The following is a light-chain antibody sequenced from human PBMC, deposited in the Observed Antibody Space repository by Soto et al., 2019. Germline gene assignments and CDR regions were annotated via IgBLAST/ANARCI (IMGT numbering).Light chain of an antibody. V-gene: IGLV2-14*01. J-gene: IGLJ2*01. CDR3: SSYAGANTLVV. Sequence: QSALTQPASVSGSPGQSITISCTGTSSDVGGYNYVSWFQQHPGKAPKLIIYDVNNRPSGVSNRFSGSKSGTTASLTISGLQGEDEAEYFCSSYAGANTLVVFGGGTKLTVL. CDR2: DVN. CDR1: SSDVGGYNY.